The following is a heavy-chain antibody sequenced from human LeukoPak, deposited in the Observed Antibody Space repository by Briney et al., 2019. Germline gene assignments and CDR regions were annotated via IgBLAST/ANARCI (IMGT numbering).Heavy chain of an antibody. CDR3: ARDSTGSYDFWCGYSKYYYYYYMDV. V-gene: IGHV1-18*01. D-gene: IGHD3-3*01. CDR1: GYTFTSYG. Sequence: GASVKVSCKASGYTFTSYGISWVRQAPGQGLEWMGWISAYNGNTNYAQKLQGRVTMTTDTSTSTAYMELRSLRSDDTAVYYCARDSTGSYDFWCGYSKYYYYYYMDVWGKGTTVTVSS. CDR2: ISAYNGNT. J-gene: IGHJ6*03.